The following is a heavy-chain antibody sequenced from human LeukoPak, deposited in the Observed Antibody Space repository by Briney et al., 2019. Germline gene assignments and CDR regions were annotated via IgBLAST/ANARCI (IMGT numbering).Heavy chain of an antibody. J-gene: IGHJ4*02. Sequence: GGSLRLSCAASGFTFSDYYMTWIRQSPGKGLEWVSYISGSGTHTNYADSVKGRFTISRDNAKKSLYLQMNSLRADDTAVYYCGRRYWGQGTLVTVSS. CDR1: GFTFSDYY. V-gene: IGHV3-11*06. CDR2: ISGSGTHT. CDR3: GRRY.